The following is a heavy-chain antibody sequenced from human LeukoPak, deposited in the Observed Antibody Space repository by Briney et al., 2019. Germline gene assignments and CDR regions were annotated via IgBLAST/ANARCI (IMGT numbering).Heavy chain of an antibody. CDR3: ARDQEGFDY. Sequence: GASAKVSCTASGYTFTSNYIHWVRQAPGQGLEWMGMIYPRDGSTSYAQKFQGRVTVTRDTSTSTVHMELSGLRSEDTAVYYCARDQEGFDYWGQGTLVTVSS. CDR2: IYPRDGST. V-gene: IGHV1-46*01. CDR1: GYTFTSNY. J-gene: IGHJ4*02.